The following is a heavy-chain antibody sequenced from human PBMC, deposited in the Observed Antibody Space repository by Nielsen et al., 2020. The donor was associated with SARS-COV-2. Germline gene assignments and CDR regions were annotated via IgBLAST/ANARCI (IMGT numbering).Heavy chain of an antibody. CDR1: GFTFTSSA. CDR2: IVVGSGNT. J-gene: IGHJ4*02. CDR3: ARDSSQYYDFWSGYYLYNYFDY. D-gene: IGHD3-3*01. Sequence: SVKVSCKASGFTFTSSAVQWVRQARGQRLEWIGWIVVGSGNTNYAQKFQERVTITRDTSTSTVYMELSSLRSEDTAVYYCARDSSQYYDFWSGYYLYNYFDYWGQGTLVTVSS. V-gene: IGHV1-58*01.